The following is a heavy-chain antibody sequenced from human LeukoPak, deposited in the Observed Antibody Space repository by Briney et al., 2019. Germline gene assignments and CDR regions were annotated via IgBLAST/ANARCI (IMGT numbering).Heavy chain of an antibody. D-gene: IGHD6-13*01. CDR2: ISSSSSYI. J-gene: IGHJ3*02. CDR1: GFTFSSYS. Sequence: KPGGSLRLSCAASGFTFSSYSMNWVRQAPGKGLEWVSSISSSSSYIYYADSVKGRFTISRDNAKNSLYLQMNSLRAEDTAVYYCARAEQQLAQGAFDIWGQGTMVTVSS. V-gene: IGHV3-21*01. CDR3: ARAEQQLAQGAFDI.